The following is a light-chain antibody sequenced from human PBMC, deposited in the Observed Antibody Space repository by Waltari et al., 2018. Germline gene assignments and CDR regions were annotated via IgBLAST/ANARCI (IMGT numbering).Light chain of an antibody. J-gene: IGLJ2*01. V-gene: IGLV2-14*03. Sequence: QSALTQPASVSGSPGQSITISCTGSSSDIGAYNFVSWYQQHPGNAPQLMIYDASKRPSGVANRFSGSKSGNTASLTIYGLQVEDEADYFCSSYTTTNIVVFGGGTELTVL. CDR1: SSDIGAYNF. CDR3: SSYTTTNIVV. CDR2: DAS.